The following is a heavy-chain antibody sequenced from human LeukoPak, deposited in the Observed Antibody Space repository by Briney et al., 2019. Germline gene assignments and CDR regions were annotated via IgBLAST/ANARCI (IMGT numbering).Heavy chain of an antibody. CDR1: GYTFTGYY. V-gene: IGHV1-2*02. CDR3: ARCYYDIYYYYYMDV. CDR2: INPNSGGT. Sequence: ASVKVSCKASGYTFTGYYMHWVRQAPGQGLEWMGWINPNSGGTNYAQKFQGRVTMTRDTSISTAYMELSRLRSDDTDVYYCARCYYDIYYYYYMDVWGKGTTVTVSS. D-gene: IGHD3-22*01. J-gene: IGHJ6*03.